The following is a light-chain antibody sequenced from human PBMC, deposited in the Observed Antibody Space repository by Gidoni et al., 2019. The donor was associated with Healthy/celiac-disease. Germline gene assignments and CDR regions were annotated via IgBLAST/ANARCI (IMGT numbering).Light chain of an antibody. CDR2: GAS. J-gene: IGKJ1*01. Sequence: EIVLTQSPGTLSLSPGERATLSCRASQSVSSSYLAWYQQKPGQAPRLLIYGASSRATGIPDRFSGSGSGTDFTLTISRLEPEDSAVYYCQQYGSSPPCTFXQXTKVXIK. CDR1: QSVSSSY. V-gene: IGKV3-20*01. CDR3: QQYGSSPPCT.